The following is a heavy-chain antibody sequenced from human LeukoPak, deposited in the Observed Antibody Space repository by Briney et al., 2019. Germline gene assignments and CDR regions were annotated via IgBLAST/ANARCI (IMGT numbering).Heavy chain of an antibody. Sequence: GGSLRLSCAASGFTLGDHYMSWIRQVPGKGLDWISYIGPGGIIIYYADSVKGRFTTSRDNAKNSLSLEMNSLRAEDTAIYFCARGHHGLGVWGQGTTVTVSS. J-gene: IGHJ6*02. CDR3: ARGHHGLGV. D-gene: IGHD1-14*01. CDR2: IGPGGIII. CDR1: GFTLGDHY. V-gene: IGHV3-11*01.